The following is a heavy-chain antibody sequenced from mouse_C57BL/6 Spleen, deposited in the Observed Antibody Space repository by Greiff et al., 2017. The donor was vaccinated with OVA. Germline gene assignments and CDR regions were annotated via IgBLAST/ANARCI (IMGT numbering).Heavy chain of an antibody. CDR2: IDPETGGT. Sequence: VQLQQSGAELVRPGASVTLSCKASGYTFTDYEMHWVKQTPVHGLEWIGAIDPETGGTAYNQKFKGKAILTADKSSSTAYMELRSLTSEDSAVYYCTTYGSSYCDYWGQGTTLTVSS. V-gene: IGHV1-15*01. J-gene: IGHJ2*01. D-gene: IGHD1-1*01. CDR1: GYTFTDYE. CDR3: TTYGSSYCDY.